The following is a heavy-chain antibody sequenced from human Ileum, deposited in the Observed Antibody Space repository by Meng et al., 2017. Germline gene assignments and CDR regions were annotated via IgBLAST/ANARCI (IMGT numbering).Heavy chain of an antibody. CDR2: IFPADFST. CDR3: ARRQTFSSGWDY. Sequence: GGSLRLPCKGSGYSFTSYWIGWVRQMPGKGLEWMGIIFPADFSTRYSPSFQGQVTISVDRSINTAYLQWDTLQASDTAMYYCARRQTFSSGWDYWGQGSLVTVSS. CDR1: GYSFTSYW. D-gene: IGHD6-19*01. V-gene: IGHV5-51*01. J-gene: IGHJ4*02.